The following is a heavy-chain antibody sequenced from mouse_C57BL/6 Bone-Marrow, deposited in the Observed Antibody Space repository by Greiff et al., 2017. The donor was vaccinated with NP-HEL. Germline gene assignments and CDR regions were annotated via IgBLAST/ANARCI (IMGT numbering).Heavy chain of an antibody. J-gene: IGHJ3*01. V-gene: IGHV1-61*01. CDR3: ASPIYDVYPFAY. CDR1: GYTFTSYW. D-gene: IGHD2-3*01. Sequence: QVQLQQPGAELVRPGSSVKLSCKASGYTFTSYWMDWVKQRPGQGLEWIGNIYPSDSETHYNQKFKDKATLTVDKSSSTAYMQLSSLTSEDSAVYYCASPIYDVYPFAYWGQGTLVTVSA. CDR2: IYPSDSET.